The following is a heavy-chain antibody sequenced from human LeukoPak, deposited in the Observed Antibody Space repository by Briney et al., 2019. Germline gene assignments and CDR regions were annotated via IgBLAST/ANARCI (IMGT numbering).Heavy chain of an antibody. CDR3: ARDLGYCSGGSCYPIDY. CDR2: ISAYNGNT. Sequence: SVKVSCKASGGTFSSYAISWVRQAPGQGLEWMGWISAYNGNTNYAQKLQGRVTMTTDTSTSTAYMELRSLRSDDTAVYYCARDLGYCSGGSCYPIDYWGQGTLVTVSS. CDR1: GGTFSSYA. V-gene: IGHV1-18*01. J-gene: IGHJ4*02. D-gene: IGHD2-15*01.